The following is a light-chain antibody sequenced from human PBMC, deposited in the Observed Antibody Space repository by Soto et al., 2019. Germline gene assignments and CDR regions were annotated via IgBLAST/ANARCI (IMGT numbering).Light chain of an antibody. Sequence: IKMTKPPSSLSAPLEDRVTIPCRASQDISNYVNWYQRKPGKAPKLLIYDASNLEAGVPSRFRGSGSGTDFTFTISRLQPEDIATYYCQQYENLPTFGQGTRLEIK. CDR2: DAS. J-gene: IGKJ5*01. V-gene: IGKV1-33*01. CDR1: QDISNY. CDR3: QQYENLPT.